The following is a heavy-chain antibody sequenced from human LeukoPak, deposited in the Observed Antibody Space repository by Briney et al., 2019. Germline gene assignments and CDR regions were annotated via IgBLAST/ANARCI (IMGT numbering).Heavy chain of an antibody. CDR2: ISGSGGST. D-gene: IGHD3-22*01. Sequence: PGGSLRLSCAASGFTFSSYAMSWVRQAPGKGLEWVSAISGSGGSTYYADSVKGRFTISRDNSKNTLYLQMNSLRAEDTAVYYCAKVEETYYYDSSGHYSYWGQGTLVTVSS. CDR3: AKVEETYYYDSSGHYSY. CDR1: GFTFSSYA. J-gene: IGHJ4*02. V-gene: IGHV3-23*01.